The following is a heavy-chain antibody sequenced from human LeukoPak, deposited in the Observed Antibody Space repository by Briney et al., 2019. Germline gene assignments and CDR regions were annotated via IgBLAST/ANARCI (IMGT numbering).Heavy chain of an antibody. Sequence: GGSLRLSCAASGFTFSSYAMHWVHEAPGKGLEWVAVISYDGSNKYYADSVKGRFTISRDNSKNTLYLQMNSLRAEDTAVYYCAKVLSDYDILTGYYAEDYWGQGTLVAVSS. D-gene: IGHD3-9*01. CDR3: AKVLSDYDILTGYYAEDY. V-gene: IGHV3-30-3*01. J-gene: IGHJ4*02. CDR1: GFTFSSYA. CDR2: ISYDGSNK.